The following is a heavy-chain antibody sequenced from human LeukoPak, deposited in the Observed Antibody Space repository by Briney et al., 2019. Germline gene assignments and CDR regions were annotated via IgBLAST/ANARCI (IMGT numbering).Heavy chain of an antibody. CDR3: AKDQGHVVAATPDY. CDR2: ISGSGGST. Sequence: AGGSLRLSCAASGFTFSSYAMSWVRQAPGKGLEWVSAISGSGGSTYYADSVKGRFTISRDNSKNTLYLQMNSLRAEDTAVYYCAKDQGHVVAATPDYWGQGTLVTVSS. D-gene: IGHD2-15*01. V-gene: IGHV3-23*01. CDR1: GFTFSSYA. J-gene: IGHJ4*02.